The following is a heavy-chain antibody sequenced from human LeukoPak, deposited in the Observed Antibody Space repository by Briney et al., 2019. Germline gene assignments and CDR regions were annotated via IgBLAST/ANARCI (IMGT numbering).Heavy chain of an antibody. J-gene: IGHJ3*02. CDR3: ARLDYGDIGAFDI. CDR2: IYYSGST. V-gene: IGHV4-59*08. D-gene: IGHD4-17*01. Sequence: SETLSLTCTVSGGSISSYYWSWIRQPPGKGLEWIGYIYYSGSTNYNPSLKSRVTISVDTSKNQFSLKLSSVTAADTAVYYCARLDYGDIGAFDIWAKGQWSPSLQ. CDR1: GGSISSYY.